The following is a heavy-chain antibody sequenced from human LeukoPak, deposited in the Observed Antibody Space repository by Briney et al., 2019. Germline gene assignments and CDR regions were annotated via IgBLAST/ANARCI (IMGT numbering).Heavy chain of an antibody. Sequence: GGSLRLSCAASGFTFSSYSMNWVRQAPGKGLEWVSSISSSSSYIYYADSVKGRFTISRDNAKNSLYLQMNSLRAEDTAVYYCARDRDIGDCTGMNFDYWGQGTLVTVSS. V-gene: IGHV3-21*01. CDR1: GFTFSSYS. CDR3: ARDRDIGDCTGMNFDY. CDR2: ISSSSSYI. D-gene: IGHD2-21*02. J-gene: IGHJ4*02.